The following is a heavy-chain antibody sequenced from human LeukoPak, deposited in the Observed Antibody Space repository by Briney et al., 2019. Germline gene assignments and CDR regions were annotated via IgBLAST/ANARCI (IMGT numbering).Heavy chain of an antibody. Sequence: SVKVSCKVSGYTLTELSMHWVRQAPGKGLEWMGGFDPEDGETIYAQKFQGRVTMTEDTSTDTAYMELSSLRSEDTAVYYCATEKVGRRGIQLWLYYGMDVWGQGTTVTVSS. V-gene: IGHV1-24*01. J-gene: IGHJ6*02. CDR1: GYTLTELS. CDR2: FDPEDGET. D-gene: IGHD5-18*01. CDR3: ATEKVGRRGIQLWLYYGMDV.